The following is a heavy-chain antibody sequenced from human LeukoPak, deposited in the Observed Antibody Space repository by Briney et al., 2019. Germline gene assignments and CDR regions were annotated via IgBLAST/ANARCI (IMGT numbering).Heavy chain of an antibody. J-gene: IGHJ2*01. CDR3: SKEGDYYDSSGYYYWYFDL. D-gene: IGHD3-22*01. CDR2: IRYDGSNK. Sequence: RGSRRLSCAASGFTFSSYGIHWVRQAPGKGREWVAFIRYDGSNKYYADSVKGRFTISRDNSKNTLYCQRNRPRGQAPAVVYCSKEGDYYDSSGYYYWYFDLWGRGTLVTVSS. CDR1: GFTFSSYG. V-gene: IGHV3-30*02.